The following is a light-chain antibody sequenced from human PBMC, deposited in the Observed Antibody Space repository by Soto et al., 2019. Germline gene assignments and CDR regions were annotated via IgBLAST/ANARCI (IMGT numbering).Light chain of an antibody. CDR2: GAS. V-gene: IGKV3-20*01. J-gene: IGKJ4*01. CDR3: QQYGSTP. Sequence: IVLTQSPGTLSLSPGERATLSCRASQSVSGSYLAWHQQKPGQAPRLLIYGASSRATDIPDRFTGSGSGTDFTLTISRLEPEDFAVYYCQQYGSTPFGGGTKVDIK. CDR1: QSVSGSY.